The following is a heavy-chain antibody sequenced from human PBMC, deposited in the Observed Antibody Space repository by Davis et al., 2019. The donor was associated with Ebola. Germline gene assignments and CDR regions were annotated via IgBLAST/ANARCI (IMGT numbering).Heavy chain of an antibody. D-gene: IGHD3-10*01. V-gene: IGHV7-4-1*02. CDR2: INTNTGNP. J-gene: IGHJ4*02. Sequence: SVKVSCKASGYTFTSYAMNWVRQAPGQGLEWMGWINTNTGNPTYAQGFTGRFVFSLDTSVSTAYLQISSLKAEDTAVYYCARGLLWFGELTLYYFDYWGQGTLVTVSS. CDR1: GYTFTSYA. CDR3: ARGLLWFGELTLYYFDY.